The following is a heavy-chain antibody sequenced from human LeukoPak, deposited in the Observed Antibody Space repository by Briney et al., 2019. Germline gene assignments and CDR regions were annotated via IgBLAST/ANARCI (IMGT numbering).Heavy chain of an antibody. J-gene: IGHJ6*03. CDR1: GYSITSGYY. Sequence: SQTLSLTCTVSGYSITSGYYWVWIRQPPGKGLEWIGAVYHSGSTYYNPSLKSRVAISVDTSKNQFSLKLYSVTAADTAVYFCARSGPYYYHYLDVWGKGTTVTVSS. CDR2: VYHSGST. D-gene: IGHD3-10*01. V-gene: IGHV4-38-2*02. CDR3: ARSGPYYYHYLDV.